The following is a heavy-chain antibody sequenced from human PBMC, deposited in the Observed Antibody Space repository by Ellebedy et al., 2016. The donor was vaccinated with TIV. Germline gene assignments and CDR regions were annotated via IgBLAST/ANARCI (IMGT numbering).Heavy chain of an antibody. CDR1: GGSISSYY. D-gene: IGHD3-10*01. J-gene: IGHJ4*02. Sequence: SETLSLTCSVSGGSISSYYWSWVWQPAGKGLEWIGRIHTSGSTNYNPSLKSRVTMSIDTSKKQFSLKLSSVTAADTAVYYCARLYGSRSYRFDYFDFWGQGTLVTVSS. CDR3: ARLYGSRSYRFDYFDF. CDR2: IHTSGST. V-gene: IGHV4-4*07.